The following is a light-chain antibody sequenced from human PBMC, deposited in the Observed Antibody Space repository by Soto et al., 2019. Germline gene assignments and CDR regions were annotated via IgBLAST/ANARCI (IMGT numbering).Light chain of an antibody. Sequence: QPVLTQPRSVSGSPRQSVTISCTGTSSDVGGYNYVSWYQQHPGKAPKLMIYDVSKRPSGVPDRFSGSKSGNTASLTISGLQAEDEADYYCCSYASSNTYVFGTGTKVTVL. CDR1: SSDVGGYNY. V-gene: IGLV2-11*01. CDR3: CSYASSNTYV. CDR2: DVS. J-gene: IGLJ1*01.